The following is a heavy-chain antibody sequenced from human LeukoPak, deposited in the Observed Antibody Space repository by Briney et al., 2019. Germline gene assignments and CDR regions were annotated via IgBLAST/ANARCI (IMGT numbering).Heavy chain of an antibody. CDR1: GFTFSDYS. D-gene: IGHD5-18*01. V-gene: IGHV3-23*01. Sequence: AWGSLRLSCTASGFTFSDYSMSWVRQAPGKGLEWVAGISDSGRSTYYSDSVRGRCTISRDISKTPVSLEVNNLRAEDTAVYFCARHDSFITYWGQGTLVSVSS. J-gene: IGHJ4*02. CDR2: ISDSGRST. CDR3: ARHDSFITY.